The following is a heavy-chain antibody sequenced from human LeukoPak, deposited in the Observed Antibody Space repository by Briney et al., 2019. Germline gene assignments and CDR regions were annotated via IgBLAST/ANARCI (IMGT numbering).Heavy chain of an antibody. CDR3: ATDTIAAAGLFYYYYMDV. D-gene: IGHD6-13*01. J-gene: IGHJ6*03. V-gene: IGHV1-69*04. CDR1: RGTFSINA. Sequence: SVKVSCKASRGTFSINAISWVRQAPGQGLEWMGRIIPILGIANYAQKFQGRVTITADKSTSTAYMELSSLRSEDTAVYYCATDTIAAAGLFYYYYMDVWGKGTTVTVSS. CDR2: IIPILGIA.